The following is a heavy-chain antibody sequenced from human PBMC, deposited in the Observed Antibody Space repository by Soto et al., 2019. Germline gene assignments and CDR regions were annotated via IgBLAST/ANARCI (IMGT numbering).Heavy chain of an antibody. CDR3: ASSPSRGDFWSGYYPMEY. Sequence: SVKVSCKASGGTFSSYAISWVRQAPGQGLEWMGGIIPIFGTANYAQKFQGRVTITADESTSTAYMELSSLRSEDTAVYYCASSPSRGDFWSGYYPMEYWGQGTLVTVSS. D-gene: IGHD3-3*01. CDR2: IIPIFGTA. CDR1: GGTFSSYA. J-gene: IGHJ4*02. V-gene: IGHV1-69*13.